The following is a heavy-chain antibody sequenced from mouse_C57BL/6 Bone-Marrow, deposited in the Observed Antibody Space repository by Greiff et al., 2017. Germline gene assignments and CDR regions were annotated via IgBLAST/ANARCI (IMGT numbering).Heavy chain of an antibody. CDR1: GYTFTSYG. CDR3: AKSLSYAMDY. V-gene: IGHV1-81*01. Sequence: VQLQESGAELARPGASVKLSCKASGYTFTSYGISWVKQSTGQGLEWIGEIYPRSGNTYYNEKFKGKATLTADKSSSTAYMELRSLTSEDSAVYFCAKSLSYAMDYWGQGTSVTVSS. J-gene: IGHJ4*01. D-gene: IGHD6-2*01. CDR2: IYPRSGNT.